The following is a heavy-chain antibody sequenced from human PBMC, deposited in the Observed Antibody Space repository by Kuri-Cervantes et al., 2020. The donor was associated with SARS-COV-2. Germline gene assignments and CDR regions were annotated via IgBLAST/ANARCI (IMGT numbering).Heavy chain of an antibody. V-gene: IGHV3-23*01. CDR1: GFTFISYA. D-gene: IGHD3-22*01. CDR3: ARDQDYYDSNDYFDC. CDR2: ISGSGAIT. Sequence: GGSLRLSCAASGFTFISYAMTWVRQAPGKGLEWVSGISGSGAITYYADSVKGRFTISRDKSKNTLFLQMNSLRAEDTAVYYCARDQDYYDSNDYFDCWGQGTLVTVSS. J-gene: IGHJ4*02.